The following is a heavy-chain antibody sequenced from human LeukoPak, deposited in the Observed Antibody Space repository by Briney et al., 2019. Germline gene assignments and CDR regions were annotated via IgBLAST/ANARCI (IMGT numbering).Heavy chain of an antibody. Sequence: SETLSLTCAVYGGSFSGYYWSWIRHPPGKGLEWIGEINHSGSTNYNPSLKSRVTISVDTSKNQFSLKLSSVTAADTAVYYCARGPGPADYWGQGTLVTVSS. CDR2: INHSGST. CDR3: ARGPGPADY. J-gene: IGHJ4*02. CDR1: GGSFSGYY. V-gene: IGHV4-34*01.